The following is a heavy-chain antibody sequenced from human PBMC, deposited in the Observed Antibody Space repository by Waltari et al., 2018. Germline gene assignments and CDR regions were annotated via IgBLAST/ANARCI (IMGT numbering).Heavy chain of an antibody. D-gene: IGHD2-2*01. CDR3: ARGCSSTSCYPGY. Sequence: QVQLVQSGAEVKNPGSSVKVSCKASGVTFSSYTISWGRQPPGQGLEWMGGSIPIFGTANYEQKFQGRVKITADESTSTDYMELSSLRSEDTAVYYCARGCSSTSCYPGYWGQGTLVTVSS. CDR2: SIPIFGTA. CDR1: GVTFSSYT. V-gene: IGHV1-69*01. J-gene: IGHJ4*02.